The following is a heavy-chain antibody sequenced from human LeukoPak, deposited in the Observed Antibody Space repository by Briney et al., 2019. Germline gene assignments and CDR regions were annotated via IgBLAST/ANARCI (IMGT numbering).Heavy chain of an antibody. CDR1: GYTFTGYY. CDR2: INPNSGGT. J-gene: IGHJ4*02. Sequence: HRASVKVSCKASGYTFTGYYMHWVRQAPGQGLEWMGWINPNSGGTNYAQKFQGRVTMTRDTSISTAYMELSRLRSDDTAVYYCARPPAGILTGWFDYWGQGTLVTVSS. CDR3: ARPPAGILTGWFDY. D-gene: IGHD3-9*01. V-gene: IGHV1-2*02.